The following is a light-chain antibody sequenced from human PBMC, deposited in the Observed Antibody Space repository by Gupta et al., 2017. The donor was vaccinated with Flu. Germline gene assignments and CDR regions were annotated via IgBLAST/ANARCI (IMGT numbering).Light chain of an antibody. CDR3: QQDDSYPLT. J-gene: IGKJ4*01. CDR2: AAS. CDR1: QGISSY. V-gene: IGKV1-8*01. Sequence: TGDRVTITCRASQGISSYLAWYQQKPGKAPKLLIYAASTLQSGVPSRFSGSGSGTDFTLTITCLHSEDFATYYCQQDDSYPLTFGGGTKVEIK.